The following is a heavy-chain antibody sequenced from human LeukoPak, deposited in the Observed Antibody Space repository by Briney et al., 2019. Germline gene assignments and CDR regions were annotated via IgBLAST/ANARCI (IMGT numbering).Heavy chain of an antibody. D-gene: IGHD3-3*01. CDR3: ARDYDFWSGYPDY. V-gene: IGHV3-23*01. Sequence: PGGSLRLSCAASGFTFSSYAMSWVRQAPGKGLEWVSAISGSGGSTYYADSVKGRFTISRDNSKNTLYLQMNSLRAEDTAVYYCARDYDFWSGYPDYWGQGTLVTVSS. J-gene: IGHJ4*02. CDR1: GFTFSSYA. CDR2: ISGSGGST.